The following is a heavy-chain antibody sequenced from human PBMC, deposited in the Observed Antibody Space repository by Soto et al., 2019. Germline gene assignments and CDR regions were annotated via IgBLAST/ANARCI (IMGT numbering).Heavy chain of an antibody. CDR2: INHSGST. CDR3: ARGGGSGSYYNNRYYYGMDV. Sequence: PSETLSLTCAVYGGSFSGYYWSWIRQPPGKGLEWIGEINHSGSTNYNPSLKSRVTISVDTSKNQFSLKLSSVTAADTAVYYCARGGGSGSYYNNRYYYGMDVWGQGTTVTVSS. J-gene: IGHJ6*02. V-gene: IGHV4-34*01. D-gene: IGHD3-10*01. CDR1: GGSFSGYY.